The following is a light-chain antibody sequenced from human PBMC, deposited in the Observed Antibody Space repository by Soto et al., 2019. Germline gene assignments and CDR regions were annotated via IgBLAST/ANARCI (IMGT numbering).Light chain of an antibody. CDR2: AAS. Sequence: AIQMTQSPSSLSASVGDRVTITCRASQGIRSDLAWYQKKSGKAPKLLIYAASSLQSGVPSRFSGSGSGSDFTLTISSLQPEAFATYYCLQDYTYPRTFGQGTSVEI. CDR1: QGIRSD. V-gene: IGKV1-6*01. CDR3: LQDYTYPRT. J-gene: IGKJ1*01.